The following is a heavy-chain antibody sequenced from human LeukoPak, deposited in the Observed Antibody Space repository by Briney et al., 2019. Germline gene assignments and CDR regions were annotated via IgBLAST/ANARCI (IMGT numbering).Heavy chain of an antibody. V-gene: IGHV3-21*01. J-gene: IGHJ4*02. CDR3: AREQGLNYGGNSGGY. Sequence: GGPLRLSCAASGFTFSSYSMNWVRQAPGKGLEWVSSISSSSSYIYYADSVKGRFTISRDNAKNSLYLQMNSLRAEDTAVYYCAREQGLNYGGNSGGYWGQGTLVTVSS. D-gene: IGHD4-23*01. CDR2: ISSSSSYI. CDR1: GFTFSSYS.